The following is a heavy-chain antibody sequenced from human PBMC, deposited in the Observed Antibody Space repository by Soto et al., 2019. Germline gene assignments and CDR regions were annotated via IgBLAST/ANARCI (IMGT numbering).Heavy chain of an antibody. CDR3: ARDRTTNKGFYYYGMDV. V-gene: IGHV4-59*12. J-gene: IGHJ6*02. CDR2: IYYSGST. Sequence: SETLSLTCTVSGGSISSYYWSWIRQPPGKGLEWIGYIYYSGSTYYNPSLKSRVTISVDTSKNQFSLKLSSVTAADTAVYYCARDRTTNKGFYYYGMDVWGQGTTVTVSS. CDR1: GGSISSYY. D-gene: IGHD1-1*01.